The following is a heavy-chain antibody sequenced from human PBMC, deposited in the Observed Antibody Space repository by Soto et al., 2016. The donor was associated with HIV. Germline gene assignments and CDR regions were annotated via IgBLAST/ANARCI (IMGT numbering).Heavy chain of an antibody. CDR2: IYYSGST. J-gene: IGHJ2*01. Sequence: QVQLQESGPGLVKPSETLSLTCTVSGGSISSYYWSWIRQPPGKGLEWIGYIYYSGSTNYNPSLKSRVTISVDTSKNQFYLKLRSVTAADTAVYYCAREAEYYDSSGLGRWYFDLWGLAPWSLSPQ. CDR1: GGSISSYY. CDR3: AREAEYYDSSGLGRWYFDL. V-gene: IGHV4-59*01. D-gene: IGHD3-22*01.